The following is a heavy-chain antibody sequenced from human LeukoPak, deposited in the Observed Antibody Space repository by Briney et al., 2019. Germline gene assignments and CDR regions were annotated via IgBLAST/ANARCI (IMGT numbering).Heavy chain of an antibody. J-gene: IGHJ4*02. CDR2: INDGGST. V-gene: IGHV3-66*01. Sequence: GGSLRLSCAASGFTVSNNYMTWVRQAPGKGLESVSVINDGGSTFYADSVKGRFTISRDNTKNTLYLQMSSLRAEDTAVYYCAGAPETGHWGQGTLVTVSS. D-gene: IGHD5-24*01. CDR1: GFTVSNNY. CDR3: AGAPETGH.